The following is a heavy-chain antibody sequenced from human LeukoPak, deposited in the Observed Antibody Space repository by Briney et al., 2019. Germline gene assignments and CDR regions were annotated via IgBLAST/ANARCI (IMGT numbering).Heavy chain of an antibody. J-gene: IGHJ5*02. D-gene: IGHD3-10*01. CDR3: ARDILYYGSGNWDVDWFDP. Sequence: GASVKVSCKASGGTFSSYAISWVRQAPGQGLEWMGRIIPILGIANYAQKFQGRVTITADKSTSTAYMELSSLRSEDTAVYYCARDILYYGSGNWDVDWFDPWGQGTLVTVSS. V-gene: IGHV1-69*04. CDR1: GGTFSSYA. CDR2: IIPILGIA.